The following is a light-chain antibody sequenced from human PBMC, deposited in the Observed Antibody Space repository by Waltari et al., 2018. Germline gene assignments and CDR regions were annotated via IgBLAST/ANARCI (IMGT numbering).Light chain of an antibody. CDR1: ISNIGINS. V-gene: IGLV1-44*01. CDR3: AAWDDSLKARF. J-gene: IGLJ2*01. Sequence: QSVLTQPPSASGTPGQRVTISCSGGISNIGINSVNWYQPLPGMAPKLLVDRNDQRPSGVPDRFSGSKSGTSASLAISGLQSEDEADYYCAAWDDSLKARFFGGGTKVTVL. CDR2: RND.